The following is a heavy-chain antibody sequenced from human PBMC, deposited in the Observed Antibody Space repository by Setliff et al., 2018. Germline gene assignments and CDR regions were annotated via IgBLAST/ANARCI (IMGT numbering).Heavy chain of an antibody. Sequence: ASVKVSCKASGYIFSDHYMHWVRQAPGKGLEWMGWISAYNGNTNYAQKLQGRVAITRDTSASTAYMELSSLTSEDTAVYYCARGVSGSYQRPNFDYWGQGTLVTVSS. CDR3: ARGVSGSYQRPNFDY. J-gene: IGHJ4*02. V-gene: IGHV1-18*04. D-gene: IGHD3-10*01. CDR1: GYIFSDHY. CDR2: ISAYNGNT.